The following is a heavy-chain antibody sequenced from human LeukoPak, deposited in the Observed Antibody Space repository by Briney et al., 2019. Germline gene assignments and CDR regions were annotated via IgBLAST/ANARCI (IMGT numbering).Heavy chain of an antibody. Sequence: GSLRLSCTASGFNFGDYAMSWFRQASGKGLEWIGEINHSGSTNYNPSLKSRVTISVDTSKNQFSLKLSSVTAADTAVYYCARRWDYWGQGTLVTVSS. V-gene: IGHV4-34*01. J-gene: IGHJ4*02. CDR1: GFNFGDYA. CDR2: INHSGST. CDR3: ARRWDY. D-gene: IGHD2-15*01.